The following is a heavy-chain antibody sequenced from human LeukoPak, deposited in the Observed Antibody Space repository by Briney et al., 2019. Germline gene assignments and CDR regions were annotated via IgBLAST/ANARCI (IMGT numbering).Heavy chain of an antibody. CDR3: TILAVASDFDY. D-gene: IGHD6-19*01. CDR2: IWYDGSDK. V-gene: IGHV3-33*01. Sequence: PGGSLRLSCAASGFTFSSYGMPWVRQAPGKGLEWVGIIWYDGSDKYYGDSVKGRFTISRDNSKNTLYLQMNSLRAEDTAVYYCTILAVASDFDYWGQGTLVTVSS. CDR1: GFTFSSYG. J-gene: IGHJ4*02.